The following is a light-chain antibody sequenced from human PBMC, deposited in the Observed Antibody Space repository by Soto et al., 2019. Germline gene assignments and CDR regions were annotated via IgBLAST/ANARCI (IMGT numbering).Light chain of an antibody. V-gene: IGKV3-20*01. CDR2: GAY. Sequence: EIVLTQSPGTLSLSPGERATLSCRASHSVSSTYIAWYQQNPGRAPRLLIYGAYIRATGIPDRFSGSGSGTDFTLTISRLEPEDFAVYFCQQYGRSPPFTFGQGTKVEIK. J-gene: IGKJ2*01. CDR1: HSVSSTY. CDR3: QQYGRSPPFT.